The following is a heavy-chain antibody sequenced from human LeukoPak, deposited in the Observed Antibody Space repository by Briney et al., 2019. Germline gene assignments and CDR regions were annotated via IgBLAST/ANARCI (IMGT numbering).Heavy chain of an antibody. CDR3: AGDIVVVVAAKAGAFDI. CDR2: ISGSGGST. V-gene: IGHV3-23*01. D-gene: IGHD2-15*01. J-gene: IGHJ3*02. Sequence: PGGSLRLSCAASGFTFSSYAMSWVRQAPGKGLEWVSAISGSGGSTYYADSVKGRFTISRDNSKNTLYLQMNSLRAEDTAVYYCAGDIVVVVAAKAGAFDIWGQGTMVTVSS. CDR1: GFTFSSYA.